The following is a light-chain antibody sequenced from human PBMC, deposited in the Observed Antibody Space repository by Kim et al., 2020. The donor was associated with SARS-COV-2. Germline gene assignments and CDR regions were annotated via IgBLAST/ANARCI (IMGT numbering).Light chain of an antibody. V-gene: IGKV1-12*01. Sequence: SASVGDRVTISCQASQDISSWLAWYQQKPRQAPKLLIYDATNLQSGVPSRFSGSGSGTDFSLTVSSLQPEDFATYYCQQATSFPYNFGQGSKLDI. CDR2: DAT. CDR3: QQATSFPYN. CDR1: QDISSW. J-gene: IGKJ2*01.